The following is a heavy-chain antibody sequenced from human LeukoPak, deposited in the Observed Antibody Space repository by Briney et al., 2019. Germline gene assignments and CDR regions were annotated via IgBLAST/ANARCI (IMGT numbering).Heavy chain of an antibody. J-gene: IGHJ4*02. CDR1: GGSISSGGYY. CDR3: AKDQVPGGSYPLDY. Sequence: SETLSLTCTVSGGSISSGGYYWSWIRQPPGKGLEWIGYIYHSGSTYYNPSLKSRVTISVDRSKNQFSLKLSSVTAADTAVYYCAKDQVPGGSYPLDYWGQGTLVTVSS. CDR2: IYHSGST. D-gene: IGHD1-26*01. V-gene: IGHV4-30-2*01.